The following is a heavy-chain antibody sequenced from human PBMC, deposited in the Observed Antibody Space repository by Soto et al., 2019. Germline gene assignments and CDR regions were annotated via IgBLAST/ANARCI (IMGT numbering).Heavy chain of an antibody. D-gene: IGHD2-8*02. V-gene: IGHV3-30*03. J-gene: IGHJ4*02. CDR3: TGEVASGY. Sequence: QVQLVESGGGVVQPGRSLRLSCAVSGFTVSTYGMHWVRQAPGKGLEWVAVISRDGGTKFYADSVMGRFTISKDNSRKTLLLEMNSLRGDDMAVYYCTGEVASGYWGQGTLVTVSP. CDR1: GFTVSTYG. CDR2: ISRDGGTK.